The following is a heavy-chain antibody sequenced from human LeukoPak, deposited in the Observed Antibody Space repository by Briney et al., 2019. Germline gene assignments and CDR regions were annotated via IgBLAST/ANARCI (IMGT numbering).Heavy chain of an antibody. CDR3: ARDERFGIYHAFDT. CDR2: ISYSGNT. Sequence: KPSETLSLTCTVSGGSISSPGYFWSWIRQHPGKGLEWIGYISYSGNTDYNPSLKSRVTISLDTSKNQFSLKLSSVTAADTAVYYCARDERFGIYHAFDTWGQGTMVTVAS. V-gene: IGHV4-31*03. D-gene: IGHD3-10*01. J-gene: IGHJ3*02. CDR1: GGSISSPGYF.